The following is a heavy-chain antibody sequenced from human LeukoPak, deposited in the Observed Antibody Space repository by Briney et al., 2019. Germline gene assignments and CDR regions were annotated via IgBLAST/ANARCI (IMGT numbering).Heavy chain of an antibody. CDR2: ISGGGGTT. J-gene: IGHJ4*02. Sequence: GGSLRLSCAASGFTFSSYAMSWVRQAPGKGLEWVSGISGGGGTTFYADSVKGRFTISRDNSKNTLYLQMNSLRVEDTAVYYCANAKSEYITVDYWGQGTMVTVSS. V-gene: IGHV3-23*01. CDR3: ANAKSEYITVDY. D-gene: IGHD5-18*01. CDR1: GFTFSSYA.